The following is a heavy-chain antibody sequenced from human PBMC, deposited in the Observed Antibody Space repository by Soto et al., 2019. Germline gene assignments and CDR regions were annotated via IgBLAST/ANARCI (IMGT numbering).Heavy chain of an antibody. V-gene: IGHV1-18*01. J-gene: IGHJ6*02. CDR1: GYTFTSYG. Sequence: ASVKVSCKASGYTFTSYGISWVRQAPGQGLEWMGWISAYNGNTNYAQKLQGRVTMTTDTSTSTAYMELRSLRSDDTAVYYCARAGYDILTGPNGMDVWGQGTTVIVSS. CDR3: ARAGYDILTGPNGMDV. CDR2: ISAYNGNT. D-gene: IGHD3-9*01.